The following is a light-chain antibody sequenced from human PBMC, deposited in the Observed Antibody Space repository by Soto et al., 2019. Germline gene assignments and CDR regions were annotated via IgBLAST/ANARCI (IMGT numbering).Light chain of an antibody. J-gene: IGKJ1*01. CDR3: QQYDNWLPWT. V-gene: IGKV3-15*01. CDR2: GAS. CDR1: QSVSSN. Sequence: EIAMTQSPATLPVSPGERATLSGRPSQSVSSNLAWYQQTPGQAPRLXXYGASTRATGIPARFSGSGSGTELTLTLSSLQSEDFAVYYCQQYDNWLPWTFGQGTKV.